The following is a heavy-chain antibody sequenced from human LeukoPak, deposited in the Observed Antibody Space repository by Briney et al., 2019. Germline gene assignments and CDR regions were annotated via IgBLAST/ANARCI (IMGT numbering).Heavy chain of an antibody. CDR2: IYPADSDT. J-gene: IGHJ4*02. Sequence: GESLKISWKGSVYIFDSYLIGWVREMPGKGVEWMGIIYPADSDTRYSPSFQGQVTNTADKSISTPKLQCSNLRASGTAMYYFSRSSNGWSFDYWGQGTLVTVSS. D-gene: IGHD6-19*01. V-gene: IGHV5-51*01. CDR3: SRSSNGWSFDY. CDR1: VYIFDSYL.